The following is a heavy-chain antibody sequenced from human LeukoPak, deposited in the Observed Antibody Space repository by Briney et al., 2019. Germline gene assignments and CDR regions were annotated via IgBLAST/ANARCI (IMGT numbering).Heavy chain of an antibody. V-gene: IGHV4-34*01. J-gene: IGHJ4*02. D-gene: IGHD4-23*01. CDR1: GGSFSGYY. CDR2: INHSGST. CDR3: ARLRWYEYYFDY. Sequence: PSETLSLTCAVYGGSFSGYYWSWIRQPPGKGLEWIGEINHSGSTNYNPSLKSRVTISVDTSKNQFSLKLSSVTAADTAVYYCARLRWYEYYFDYWGQGTLVTVSS.